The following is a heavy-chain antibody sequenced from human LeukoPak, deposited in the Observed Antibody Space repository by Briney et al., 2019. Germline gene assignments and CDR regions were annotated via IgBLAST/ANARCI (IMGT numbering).Heavy chain of an antibody. Sequence: GGSLRLSCAASGFTFSCCAIHWVRQAPGRGLEWVAVISSDENTKFYADSVKGRFTVYRDNSKNTLYLQMNSLRAEDTAVYYCATMIRLVLGFDWGQGTLVTVSS. CDR2: ISSDENTK. CDR3: ATMIRLVLGFD. J-gene: IGHJ4*02. D-gene: IGHD3-16*01. CDR1: GFTFSCCA. V-gene: IGHV3-30*14.